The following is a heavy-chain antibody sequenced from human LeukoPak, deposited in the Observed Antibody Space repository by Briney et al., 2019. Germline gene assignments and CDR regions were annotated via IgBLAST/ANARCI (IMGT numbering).Heavy chain of an antibody. J-gene: IGHJ6*02. CDR3: AREGGVRGVMYGMDV. CDR1: GFTVSSNY. Sequence: PGGSLRLSCAASGFTVSSNYMSWVRQAPGEGLEWVSVIYSGGSTYYADSVKGRFTISRANTKNTLYLQMNSMRAEDTAVEYCAREGGVRGVMYGMDVWGQGTTVTVSS. D-gene: IGHD3-10*01. CDR2: IYSGGST. V-gene: IGHV3-53*01.